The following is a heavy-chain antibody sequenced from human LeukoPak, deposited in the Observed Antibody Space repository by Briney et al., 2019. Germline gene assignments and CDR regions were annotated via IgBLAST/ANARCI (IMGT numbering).Heavy chain of an antibody. CDR2: ISFDGSKS. CDR1: GFTFSNYA. V-gene: IGHV3-30*15. D-gene: IGHD3-22*01. Sequence: GGSLRLSCAGFGFTFSNYAIHWVRQAPGKGLEWVAAISFDGSKSYYAESVKGRFSISRDNSRDTLYLQMSSLAVEDTAIYYCARSRIANDSSGYYFKFDYWGRGALVTVSS. CDR3: ARSRIANDSSGYYFKFDY. J-gene: IGHJ4*02.